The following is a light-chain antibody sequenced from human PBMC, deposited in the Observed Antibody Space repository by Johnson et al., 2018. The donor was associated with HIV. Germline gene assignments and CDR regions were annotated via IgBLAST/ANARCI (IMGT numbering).Light chain of an antibody. J-gene: IGLJ1*01. CDR2: ENN. CDR3: GTWDSSLSAYV. V-gene: IGLV1-51*02. CDR1: SSNIGNNY. Sequence: QSVLTQPPSVSAAPGQKVTISCSGSSSNIGNNYVSWYQQLPGTAPKLLIYENNKRPSGIPDRFSGSKSGTSATLGITGLQTGDEADYYCGTWDSSLSAYVFGTGTPVIVL.